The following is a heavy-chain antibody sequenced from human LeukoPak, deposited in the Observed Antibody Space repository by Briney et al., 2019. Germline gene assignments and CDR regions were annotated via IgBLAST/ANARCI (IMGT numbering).Heavy chain of an antibody. CDR2: INQDGSEK. CDR3: ARVRLQLLRRMDFDL. J-gene: IGHJ2*01. V-gene: IGHV3-7*05. Sequence: PGGSLRLSCVASEFTFSSYWMNWVRQAPGKGLEWVASINQDGSEKYYVDSVKGRFTISRDNARNSVYLQVNSLRAEETALYYFARVRLQLLRRMDFDLCGRGTLVTVSS. D-gene: IGHD1-26*01. CDR1: EFTFSSYW.